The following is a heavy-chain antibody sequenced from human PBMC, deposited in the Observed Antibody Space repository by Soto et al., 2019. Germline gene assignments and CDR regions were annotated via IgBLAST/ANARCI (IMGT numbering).Heavy chain of an antibody. D-gene: IGHD3-10*01. CDR1: GFTFSNHA. V-gene: IGHV3-21*01. CDR2: IDSSGNFI. J-gene: IGHJ4*02. CDR3: ARDPLWFGEIGYFDY. Sequence: PGGSLRLSCAASGFTFSNHAMNWVRQAPGKGLEWVSSIDSSGNFIYYADSVKGRFTISRGNAKSSLYLQMTTLKAEDTAVYYCARDPLWFGEIGYFDYWGQGALVTVPQ.